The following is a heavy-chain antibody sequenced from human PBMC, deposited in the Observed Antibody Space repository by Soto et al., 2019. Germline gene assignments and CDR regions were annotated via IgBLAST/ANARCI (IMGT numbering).Heavy chain of an antibody. Sequence: VGSLRLSCAASGFTFSDYYMSWIRQAPGKELEWLSYISSSATYAIYADSVKGRFTLSRDNAKNSLYLQMNSLRAEDTAVYYCARNDSSGYLDSWGQGTLVTVSS. J-gene: IGHJ4*02. CDR2: ISSSATYA. D-gene: IGHD3-22*01. CDR1: GFTFSDYY. V-gene: IGHV3-11*06. CDR3: ARNDSSGYLDS.